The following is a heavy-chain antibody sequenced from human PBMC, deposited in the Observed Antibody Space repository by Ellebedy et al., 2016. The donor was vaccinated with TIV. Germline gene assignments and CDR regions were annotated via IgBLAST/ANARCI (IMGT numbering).Heavy chain of an antibody. V-gene: IGHV4-39*07. CDR2: IYYSGST. CDR3: ASPLSLMTPEWFDP. J-gene: IGHJ5*02. CDR1: GGSISSSSYY. Sequence: SETLSLXXTVSGGSISSSSYYWVWIRQPPGKGLEWIGSIYYSGSTYYNPSLNSRVIISVDTYKNQYSLKLSSVTAADTAVYYCASPLSLMTPEWFDPWGQGTLVTVSS. D-gene: IGHD3-16*01.